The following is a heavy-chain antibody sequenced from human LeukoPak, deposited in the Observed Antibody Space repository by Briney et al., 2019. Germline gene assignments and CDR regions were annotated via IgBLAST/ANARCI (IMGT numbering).Heavy chain of an antibody. CDR3: ARGPSGYHNT. CDR2: IRYVGINK. Sequence: GGSLRLSCAASGVTFSTYGMHWVRQAPGKGLEWVSFIRYVGINKYYADSVKGRFTISRDNAKNSLYLQMNSLRAEDTAVYYCARGPSGYHNTGGQGTLVTVSS. D-gene: IGHD5-12*01. J-gene: IGHJ4*02. CDR1: GVTFSTYG. V-gene: IGHV3-30*02.